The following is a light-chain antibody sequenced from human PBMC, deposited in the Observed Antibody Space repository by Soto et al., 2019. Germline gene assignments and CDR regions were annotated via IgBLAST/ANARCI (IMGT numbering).Light chain of an antibody. V-gene: IGKV3-20*01. CDR2: GAS. Sequence: EIVLTQSPGTLYLSPGERATLSCRASQSVSSSYLAWYQQKPGQAPRLLIYGASSRATGIPDRFSGSGSVTDFTLTISRLEPEDFAVYYCQQYGSSPGYTFGQGTKLEIK. J-gene: IGKJ2*01. CDR3: QQYGSSPGYT. CDR1: QSVSSSY.